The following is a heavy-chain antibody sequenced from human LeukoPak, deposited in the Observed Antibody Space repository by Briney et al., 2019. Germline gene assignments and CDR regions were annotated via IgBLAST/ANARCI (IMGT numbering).Heavy chain of an antibody. CDR2: FDPEDGET. CDR3: ARGRRYYDSSGYYSSDAFDI. J-gene: IGHJ3*02. V-gene: IGHV1-24*01. D-gene: IGHD3-22*01. Sequence: ASVKVSCKVSGYTLTELSMHWVRQAPGKGLEWMGGFDPEDGETIYAQKFQGRVTITRNTSISTAYMELSSLRSEDTAVYYCARGRRYYDSSGYYSSDAFDIWGQGTMVTVSS. CDR1: GYTLTELS.